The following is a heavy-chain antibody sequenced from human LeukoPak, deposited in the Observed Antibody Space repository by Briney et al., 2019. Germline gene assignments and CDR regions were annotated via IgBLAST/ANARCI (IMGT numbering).Heavy chain of an antibody. CDR2: ISGSGGST. J-gene: IGHJ4*02. CDR3: AKAWYYYDSSGYYFADY. Sequence: GGSLRLSCAASGFTFSSYGMSWVRQAPGKGLEWVSAISGSGGSTYYADSVKGRFTISRDNSKNTLYPQMNSLRAEDTAVYYCAKAWYYYDSSGYYFADYWGQGTLVTVSS. CDR1: GFTFSSYG. V-gene: IGHV3-23*01. D-gene: IGHD3-22*01.